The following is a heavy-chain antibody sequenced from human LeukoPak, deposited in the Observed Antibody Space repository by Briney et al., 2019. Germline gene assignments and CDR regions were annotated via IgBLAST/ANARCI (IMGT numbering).Heavy chain of an antibody. CDR2: IYYSGST. V-gene: IGHV4-30-4*08. CDR1: GGSISSGDYY. CDR3: ARRGGGYYPYYFDY. D-gene: IGHD3-22*01. Sequence: SQTLSLTCTVSGGSISSGDYYWSWIRQPPGKGLEWIGYIYYSGSTYYNPSLKSRVTISVDTSKNQFSLDLSSVTAADTAVYYCARRGGGYYPYYFDYWGQGTLVTVSS. J-gene: IGHJ4*02.